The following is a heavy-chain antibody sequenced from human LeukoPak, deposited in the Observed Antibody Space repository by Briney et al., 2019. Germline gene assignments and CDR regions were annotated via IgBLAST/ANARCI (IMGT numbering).Heavy chain of an antibody. CDR2: ISSSSSDI. V-gene: IGHV3-21*01. Sequence: PGGSLRLSCAASGFTFSSYTMNWVRQAPGKGLEWVSSISSSSSDIFYADSLKGRFTISRDNAKSSLYLQMSSLRAEDTALYYCARGYSSGWEIDSWGQGALVTVSP. CDR3: ARGYSSGWEIDS. D-gene: IGHD6-19*01. J-gene: IGHJ4*02. CDR1: GFTFSSYT.